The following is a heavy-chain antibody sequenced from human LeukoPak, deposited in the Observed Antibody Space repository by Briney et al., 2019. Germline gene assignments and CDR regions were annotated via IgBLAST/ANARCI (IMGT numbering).Heavy chain of an antibody. CDR2: IYYSGST. CDR1: GGSINSYY. J-gene: IGHJ4*02. D-gene: IGHD5-12*01. Sequence: SETLSLTCTGSGGSINSYYWSWIRQPPGKGLEWIGYIYYSGSTNYNPSLKSRVTISVDTSKNQFSLKLSSVTAADTAVYYCARVDRVENYFDYWGQGTLVTVSS. CDR3: ARVDRVENYFDY. V-gene: IGHV4-59*01.